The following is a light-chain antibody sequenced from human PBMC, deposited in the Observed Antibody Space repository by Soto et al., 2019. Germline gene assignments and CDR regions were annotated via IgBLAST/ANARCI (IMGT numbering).Light chain of an antibody. CDR3: QQYGSSPYT. CDR2: GSS. J-gene: IGKJ2*01. Sequence: EIVLTQSPATLSLSPGERATLFCRASQSVRNSFLAWYQQKPGQAPRLLIYGSSGGAAGTPDRFSGSASGTDFTLTISRLEPEDVAVYCYQQYGSSPYTFGQGTKLEI. CDR1: QSVRNSF. V-gene: IGKV3-20*01.